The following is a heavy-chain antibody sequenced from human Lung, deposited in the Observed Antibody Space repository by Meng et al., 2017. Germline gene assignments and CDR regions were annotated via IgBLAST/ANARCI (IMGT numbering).Heavy chain of an antibody. CDR1: GFTFNTYA. J-gene: IGHJ2*01. Sequence: QGVLVGSGGDVVQPGGSLGLSGAASGFTFNTYAMHWVRQAPGKGLEWVSLMSFDGAQIYYSDSVRGRFTISRDNSKNTLYLQMNSLRAEDTAVYYCARDKPPNDVWGRGTLVTVSS. CDR3: ARDKPPNDV. CDR2: MSFDGAQI. V-gene: IGHV3-30*01.